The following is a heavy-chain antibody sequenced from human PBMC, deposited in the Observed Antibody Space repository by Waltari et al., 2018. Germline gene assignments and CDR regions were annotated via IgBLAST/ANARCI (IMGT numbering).Heavy chain of an antibody. Sequence: EVQLVQSGGGLLQPGGSVRRSCAASGFTFSNYAMNWVRQAPGKGLEWISHISTSGTSIYYADSVRGRFTISRDNTKNSLYLQMNSLRAEDTAVYYCMSSLISGTTLWGQGTLVTVSS. CDR2: ISTSGTSI. D-gene: IGHD1-20*01. CDR1: GFTFSNYA. J-gene: IGHJ4*02. V-gene: IGHV3-48*03. CDR3: MSSLISGTTL.